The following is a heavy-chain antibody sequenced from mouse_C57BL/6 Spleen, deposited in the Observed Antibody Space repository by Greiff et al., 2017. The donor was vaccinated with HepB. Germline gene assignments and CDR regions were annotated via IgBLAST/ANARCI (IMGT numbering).Heavy chain of an antibody. V-gene: IGHV5-17*01. Sequence: EVKVVESGGGLVKPGGSLKLSCAASGFTFSDYGMHWVRQAPEKGLEWVAYISSGSSTIYYADTVKGRFTISRDNAKNTLFLQRTSLRSEDTAMYYCAREGPYAMDYWGQGTSVTVSS. CDR2: ISSGSSTI. J-gene: IGHJ4*01. CDR3: AREGPYAMDY. CDR1: GFTFSDYG.